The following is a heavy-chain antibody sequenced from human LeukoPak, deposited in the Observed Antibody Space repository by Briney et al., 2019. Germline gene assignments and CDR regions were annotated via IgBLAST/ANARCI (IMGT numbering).Heavy chain of an antibody. J-gene: IGHJ4*02. CDR2: IKQDGSEK. Sequence: GGSLRLSCAASGFTFSSYWMSWVRQAPGKGLEWVANIKQDGSEKYYVDFVKGRFTISRDNAKNSLYLQMNSLRAEDTAVYYCAREDTAMVSAVDYWGQGTLVTVSS. CDR3: AREDTAMVSAVDY. V-gene: IGHV3-7*01. CDR1: GFTFSSYW. D-gene: IGHD5-18*01.